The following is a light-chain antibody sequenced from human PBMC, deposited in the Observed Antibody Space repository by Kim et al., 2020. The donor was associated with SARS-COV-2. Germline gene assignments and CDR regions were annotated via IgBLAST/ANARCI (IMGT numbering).Light chain of an antibody. J-gene: IGKJ2*01. CDR1: KHISSRD. CDR3: QQDGSTPMYT. Sequence: PGGREDHYCRGRKHISSRDLVWYKQQHGQAPRILIYGASSRGTADPASMSRSGSGTDVTLNISRMEHEDFAVDYCQQDGSTPMYTFGQGTKLEIK. V-gene: IGKV3-20*01. CDR2: GAS.